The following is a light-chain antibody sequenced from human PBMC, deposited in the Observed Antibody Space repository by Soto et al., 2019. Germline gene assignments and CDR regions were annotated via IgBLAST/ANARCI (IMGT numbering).Light chain of an antibody. CDR1: SSDAGKYSY. CDR3: SSCTTSSTWV. V-gene: IGLV2-14*01. J-gene: IGLJ3*02. Sequence: QSALTQPASVSGSPGQSIAISCTGTSSDAGKYSYVSWFQQYPGNAPKLMIYEVSNRPSGVSNRFSSSKSGNTASLTISGLKGVVEADYYCSSCTTSSTWVFGGGTKLTVL. CDR2: EVS.